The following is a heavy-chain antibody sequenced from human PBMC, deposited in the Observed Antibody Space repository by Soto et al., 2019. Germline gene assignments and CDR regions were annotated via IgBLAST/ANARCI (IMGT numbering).Heavy chain of an antibody. CDR3: ARLEDGTGIAAAGTPTPFDY. Sequence: PGESLKISCKGSGYSFTSYWISWVRQMPGKGLEWMGRIDPSDSYTNYSPSFQGHVTISADKSISTAYLQWSSLKASDTAMYYCARLEDGTGIAAAGTPTPFDYWGQGTLVTVSS. CDR2: IDPSDSYT. J-gene: IGHJ4*02. V-gene: IGHV5-10-1*01. D-gene: IGHD6-13*01. CDR1: GYSFTSYW.